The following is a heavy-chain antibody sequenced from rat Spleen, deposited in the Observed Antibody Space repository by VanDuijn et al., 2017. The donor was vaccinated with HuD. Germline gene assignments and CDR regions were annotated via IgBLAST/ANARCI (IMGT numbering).Heavy chain of an antibody. CDR1: GFTFSDYY. Sequence: EVKLVESGGGLVQPGRSMKLSCAASGFTFSDYYMAWVRQAPTKGLEWVATINYDDSTTYYRDSVKGRFTISRDNAKSTLYLQMESLRSEDTATYYCVRQDTSGYSNWFAYWGQGTLVTVSS. J-gene: IGHJ3*01. V-gene: IGHV5-7*01. CDR2: INYDDSTT. D-gene: IGHD4-3*01. CDR3: VRQDTSGYSNWFAY.